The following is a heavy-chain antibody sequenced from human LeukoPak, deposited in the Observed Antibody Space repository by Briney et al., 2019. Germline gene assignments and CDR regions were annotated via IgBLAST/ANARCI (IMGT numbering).Heavy chain of an antibody. D-gene: IGHD2-2*01. CDR2: ISADSGNT. CDR3: ARVGVVVPAAWFDP. Sequence: GASVKVSCKASGYNFGILGMSWVRQAPGQGLEWLGWISADSGNTNYAQKLQGRVTMTTDTSTSTAYLELASLRSGDTAVYYCARVGVVVPAAWFDPWGQGTLVTVSS. J-gene: IGHJ5*02. V-gene: IGHV1-18*01. CDR1: GYNFGILG.